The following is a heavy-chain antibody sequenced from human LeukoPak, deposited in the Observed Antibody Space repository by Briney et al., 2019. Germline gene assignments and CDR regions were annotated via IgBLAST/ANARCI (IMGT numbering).Heavy chain of an antibody. CDR2: IRHDGSNK. CDR3: AKGSKLVVITRDHYMAV. CDR1: GFTFSSYG. V-gene: IGHV3-30*02. D-gene: IGHD3-22*01. Sequence: GGSLRLSCAASGFTFSSYGMHWVRQAPGKGLEWVAFIRHDGSNKYYAGSVKGRFTISRDNSKNTLYLQMNSLRAGDTAVYYCAKGSKLVVITRDHYMAVWGKGTTVTISS. J-gene: IGHJ6*03.